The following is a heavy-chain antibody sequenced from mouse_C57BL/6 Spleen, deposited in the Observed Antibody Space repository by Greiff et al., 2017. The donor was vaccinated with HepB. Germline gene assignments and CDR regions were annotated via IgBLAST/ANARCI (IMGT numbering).Heavy chain of an antibody. J-gene: IGHJ4*01. Sequence: VKLQESGPGLVAPSQSLSITCTVSGFSLTSYAISWVRQPPGKGLEWLGVIWTGGGTNYNSALKSRLSISKDNSKSQVFLKMNSLQTDDTARYYCARTGGNYPYYYAMDYWGQGTSVTVSS. CDR2: IWTGGGT. CDR3: ARTGGNYPYYYAMDY. V-gene: IGHV2-9-1*01. D-gene: IGHD2-1*01. CDR1: GFSLTSYA.